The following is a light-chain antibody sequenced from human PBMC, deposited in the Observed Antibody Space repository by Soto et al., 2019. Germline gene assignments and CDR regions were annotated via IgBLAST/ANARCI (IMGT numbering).Light chain of an antibody. CDR3: SSYTTRSTYVV. V-gene: IGLV2-14*01. CDR1: DSDVGGYNY. Sequence: ALTQPASVSGSPGQSITISCTGTDSDVGGYNYVSWYQQHPGKAPKLIIYGVTNRPSGVSNRFSGSKSGNTASLTISGLQAEDEADYYCSSYTTRSTYVVLGGGTQLTVL. CDR2: GVT. J-gene: IGLJ2*01.